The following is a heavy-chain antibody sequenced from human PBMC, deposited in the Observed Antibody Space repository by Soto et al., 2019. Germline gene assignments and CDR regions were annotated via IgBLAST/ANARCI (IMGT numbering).Heavy chain of an antibody. CDR3: ARDPEKVILAPYYYYGMDV. CDR2: IIPIFGTA. D-gene: IGHD3-22*01. CDR1: GGTFGSYA. Sequence: SVKVSCKASGGTFGSYAISWVRQAPGQGLEWMGGIIPIFGTANYAQKFQGRVTITADESTSTAYMELSSLRSEDTAVYYCARDPEKVILAPYYYYGMDVWGQGTTVTVYS. V-gene: IGHV1-69*13. J-gene: IGHJ6*02.